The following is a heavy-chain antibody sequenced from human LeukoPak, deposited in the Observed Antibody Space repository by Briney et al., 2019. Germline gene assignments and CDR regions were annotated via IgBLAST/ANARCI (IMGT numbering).Heavy chain of an antibody. CDR2: INPSGGST. V-gene: IGHV1-46*01. D-gene: IGHD3-10*01. Sequence: ASVKVSCKASGYTFTSYYMHWVRRAPGQGLEWMGIINPSGGSTSYAQKFQGRVTMTRDTSTGTVYMELSSLRSEDTAVYYCALIWFAEFSEFDYWGQGTLLTVSS. J-gene: IGHJ4*02. CDR1: GYTFTSYY. CDR3: ALIWFAEFSEFDY.